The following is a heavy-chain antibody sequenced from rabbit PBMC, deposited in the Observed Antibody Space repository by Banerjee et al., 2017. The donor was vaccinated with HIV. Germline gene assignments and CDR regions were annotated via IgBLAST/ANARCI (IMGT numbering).Heavy chain of an antibody. CDR1: GFSFSNKY. J-gene: IGHJ4*01. CDR3: ARKIVSGADNL. CDR2: IYAGSGSA. D-gene: IGHD4-1*01. Sequence: SGFSFSNKYVMCWVRQAPGKGLEWIGTIYAGSGSAYYASWVNGRFTISSDNAQNTVDLRMDSLTAADTATYFCARKIVSGADNLWGQGTLVTVS. V-gene: IGHV1S7*01.